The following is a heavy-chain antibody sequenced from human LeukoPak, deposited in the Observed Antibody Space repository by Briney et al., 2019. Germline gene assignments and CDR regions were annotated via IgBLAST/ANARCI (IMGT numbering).Heavy chain of an antibody. V-gene: IGHV4-31*03. D-gene: IGHD3-10*01. CDR2: IYYSGST. J-gene: IGHJ5*02. CDR3: ASNRLLLWFGEPSPGWFDP. CDR1: GGSISSGGYY. Sequence: PSETLSLTCTVSGGSISSGGYYWSWIRQHPGTGLEWIGYIYYSGSTYYNPSLKSRVTISVDTSKNQFSLKLSSVTAADTAVYYCASNRLLLWFGEPSPGWFDPWGQGTLVTVSS.